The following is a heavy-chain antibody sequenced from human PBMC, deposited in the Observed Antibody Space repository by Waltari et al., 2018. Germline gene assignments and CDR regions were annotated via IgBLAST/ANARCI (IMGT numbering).Heavy chain of an antibody. Sequence: QVQLVQSGAEVKKPGSSVKVSCKASGGTFSSYAISWVRQAPGQGLEWMGGIIPILGTANYAQKCQGRVTITADESTSTAYMELSSLRSEDTAVYYCARGKRTNYDSWGGYSSLWGQGTLVTVSS. CDR1: GGTFSSYA. V-gene: IGHV1-69*01. CDR3: ARGKRTNYDSWGGYSSL. D-gene: IGHD3-3*01. J-gene: IGHJ4*02. CDR2: IIPILGTA.